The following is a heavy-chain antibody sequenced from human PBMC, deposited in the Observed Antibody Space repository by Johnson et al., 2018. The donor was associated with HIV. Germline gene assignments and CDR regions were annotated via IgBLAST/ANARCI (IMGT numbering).Heavy chain of an antibody. CDR2: IYSGGST. J-gene: IGHJ3*02. D-gene: IGHD1-7*01. Sequence: VQLVESGGGLIQPGGSLRLSCAASGFTVSSNYMSWVRQAPGKGLEWVSVIYSGGSTYYADSVKGRFTISRDNSKNTLYLQMNSLRAEDTAVYYCARVRYNWNYVSGVNLLGGGYEVPSEHAFEIWGQGTMVTVSS. V-gene: IGHV3-53*01. CDR1: GFTVSSNY. CDR3: ARVRYNWNYVSGVNLLGGGYEVPSEHAFEI.